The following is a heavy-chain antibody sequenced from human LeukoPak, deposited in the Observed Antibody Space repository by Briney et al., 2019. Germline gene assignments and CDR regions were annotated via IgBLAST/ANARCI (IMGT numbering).Heavy chain of an antibody. CDR1: GGSISSYY. J-gene: IGHJ5*02. Sequence: SETLSLTCAVSGGSISSYYWSWIRQPAGKGLEWIGRICTSGSTNYNPSLKSRVTMSVDTSKNQFSLKLSSVTAADTAVYYCARDRGFYYGSGSPNWFDPWGQGTLVTVSS. D-gene: IGHD3-10*01. CDR2: ICTSGST. CDR3: ARDRGFYYGSGSPNWFDP. V-gene: IGHV4-4*07.